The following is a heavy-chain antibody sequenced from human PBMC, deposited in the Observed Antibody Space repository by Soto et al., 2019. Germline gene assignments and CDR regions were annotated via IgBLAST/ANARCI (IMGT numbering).Heavy chain of an antibody. CDR1: GFTFTSSA. Sequence: SVKVSCKASGFTFTSSAVQWVRQARGQRLEWIGWIVVGSGNRNYAQKFQERVTITRGMSTSTAYMERSSLRSEDTAVYYCAADRLPGDFDYWGQGTLVTVSS. CDR2: IVVGSGNR. CDR3: AADRLPGDFDY. J-gene: IGHJ4*02. D-gene: IGHD6-25*01. V-gene: IGHV1-58*01.